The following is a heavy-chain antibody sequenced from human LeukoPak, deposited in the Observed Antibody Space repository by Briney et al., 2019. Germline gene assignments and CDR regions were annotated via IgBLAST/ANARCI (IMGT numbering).Heavy chain of an antibody. D-gene: IGHD2-15*01. CDR3: ARDPTPRYCSGGSCYTHYGMDV. CDR2: ISGSASGGIT. J-gene: IGHJ6*02. Sequence: GGSLRLSCAASGFTFSTYGMSWVRQSPGKGLEWVSAISGSASGGITNYADSVKGRFTISRDNAKNSLYLQMNSLRAEDTAVYYCARDPTPRYCSGGSCYTHYGMDVWGQGTTVTVSS. CDR1: GFTFSTYG. V-gene: IGHV3-23*01.